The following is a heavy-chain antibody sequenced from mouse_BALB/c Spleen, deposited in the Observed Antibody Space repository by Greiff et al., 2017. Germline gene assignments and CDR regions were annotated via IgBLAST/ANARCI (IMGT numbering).Heavy chain of an antibody. CDR3: TRVPITTIAMDY. CDR1: GYSFTSYW. J-gene: IGHJ4*01. Sequence: VHVKQSGTVLARPGASVKMSCKASGYSFTSYWMHWVKQRPGQGLEWIGAIYPGNSDTSYNQKFKGKAKLTAVTSASTAYMELSSLTNEDSAVYYCTRVPITTIAMDYWGQGTSVTVSS. D-gene: IGHD1-2*01. CDR2: IYPGNSDT. V-gene: IGHV1-5*01.